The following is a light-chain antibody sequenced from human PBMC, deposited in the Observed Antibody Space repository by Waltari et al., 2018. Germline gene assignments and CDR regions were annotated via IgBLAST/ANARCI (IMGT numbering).Light chain of an antibody. V-gene: IGKV1-39*01. CDR2: TTS. Sequence: DIQMTQSPSSLSASVGDRVTITCRASQSVRSFLNWYQQKPGKAPKLLIYTTSTLQSGVPSRFTGSGSGTDFTLTINSLQPEDFATYYCQQFYNYPPTFGQGTRLEIK. CDR1: QSVRSF. CDR3: QQFYNYPPT. J-gene: IGKJ5*01.